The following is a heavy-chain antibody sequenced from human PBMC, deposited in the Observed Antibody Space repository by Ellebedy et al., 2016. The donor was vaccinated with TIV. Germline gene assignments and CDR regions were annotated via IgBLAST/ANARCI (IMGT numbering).Heavy chain of an antibody. V-gene: IGHV1-2*02. CDR3: ARGGYSSGWEQNYYYYGMDV. J-gene: IGHJ6*02. CDR2: INPNSGGT. Sequence: ASVKVSXXASGYTFTGYYMHWVRQAPGQGLEWMGWINPNSGGTNYAQKLQGRVTMTTDTSTSTAYMELRSLRSDDTAVYYCARGGYSSGWEQNYYYYGMDVWGQGTTVTVSS. D-gene: IGHD6-19*01. CDR1: GYTFTGYY.